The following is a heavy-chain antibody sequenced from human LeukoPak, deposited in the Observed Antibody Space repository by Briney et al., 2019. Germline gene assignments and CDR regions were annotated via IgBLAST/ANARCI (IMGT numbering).Heavy chain of an antibody. CDR1: GGSISSYY. CDR2: IYTSGST. V-gene: IGHV4-4*07. J-gene: IGHJ4*02. CDR3: ATTRVGFSYFDY. D-gene: IGHD1-26*01. Sequence: SETLSLACTVSGGSISSYYWSWIRQPAGKGLEWIGRIYTSGSTNYNPSLKSRVTISVDKSKNQFSLKLSSVTAADTAVYYCATTRVGFSYFDYWGQGTLVTVSS.